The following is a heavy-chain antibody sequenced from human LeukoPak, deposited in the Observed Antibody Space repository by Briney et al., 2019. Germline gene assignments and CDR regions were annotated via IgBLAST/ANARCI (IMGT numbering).Heavy chain of an antibody. V-gene: IGHV3-30*18. CDR3: AKLYCSSTSCSN. Sequence: GGSLRLSCAASGFTFSSYGMHWVRQAPGKGLEWVAVISYDGSNKYYADSVKGRFTISRDNSKNTLYLQMNSLRAEDTAVYYCAKLYCSSTSCSNWGQGTLVTVSS. CDR2: ISYDGSNK. CDR1: GFTFSSYG. J-gene: IGHJ4*02. D-gene: IGHD2-2*01.